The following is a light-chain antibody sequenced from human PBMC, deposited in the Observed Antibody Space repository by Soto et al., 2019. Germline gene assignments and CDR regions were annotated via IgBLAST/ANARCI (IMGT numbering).Light chain of an antibody. CDR3: QQYRT. Sequence: IVLTQSPGTLSSSPGERATLSCRASQSVSTSNLAWYQQRPGQAPRLLIYEASSRATGIPDRFSGSGSGTDFTLTISRLEPEDFAVYYCQQYRTFGQGTKVDIK. J-gene: IGKJ1*01. CDR2: EAS. CDR1: QSVSTSN. V-gene: IGKV3-20*01.